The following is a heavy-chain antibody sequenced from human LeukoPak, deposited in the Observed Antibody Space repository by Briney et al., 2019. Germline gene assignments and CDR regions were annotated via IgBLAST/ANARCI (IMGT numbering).Heavy chain of an antibody. V-gene: IGHV3-23*01. J-gene: IGHJ4*02. Sequence: GGSLRLSCAASGFTFSSYAMSWVRQAPGKGLEWVSAISGSGGSTYYADSVKGRFTISRDNSKNTLYLQMNSLRAEETAVYYCAKSRGGYYDSSGSPYWGQGTLVTVSS. CDR3: AKSRGGYYDSSGSPY. CDR1: GFTFSSYA. CDR2: ISGSGGST. D-gene: IGHD3-22*01.